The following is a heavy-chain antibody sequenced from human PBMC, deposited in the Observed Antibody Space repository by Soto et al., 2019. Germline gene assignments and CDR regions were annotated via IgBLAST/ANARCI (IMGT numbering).Heavy chain of an antibody. CDR2: IYWDDDK. J-gene: IGHJ4*02. CDR3: AHSLIPNWGSRGAFDY. V-gene: IGHV2-5*02. CDR1: GFSLSTSGVG. Sequence: QITLKESGPTLVKPTQTLTLTCTFSGFSLSTSGVGVGWIRQPPGKALEWLALIYWDDDKRYSPSLKSRLTITKDTSKNQVVLTTTHMDPVDTATYYCAHSLIPNWGSRGAFDYWGQGTLVTVSS. D-gene: IGHD7-27*01.